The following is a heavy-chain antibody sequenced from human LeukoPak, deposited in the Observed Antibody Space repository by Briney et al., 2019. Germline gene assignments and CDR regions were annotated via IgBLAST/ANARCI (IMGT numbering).Heavy chain of an antibody. D-gene: IGHD6-6*01. CDR1: GFTFSSYA. CDR3: AKDRESSSRPYFFDY. V-gene: IGHV3-23*01. J-gene: IGHJ4*02. CDR2: ISGGGGST. Sequence: GGSLRLSCAASGFTFSSYAMSWVRQAPGKGLEWVSAISGGGGSTYYADSVKGRFTISRDNSKNTLYLQMSSLRAEDTAVYYCAKDRESSSRPYFFDYWGQGTLVTVSS.